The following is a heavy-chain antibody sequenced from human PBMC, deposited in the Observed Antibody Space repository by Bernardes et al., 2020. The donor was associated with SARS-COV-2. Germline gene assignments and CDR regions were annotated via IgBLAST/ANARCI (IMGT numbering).Heavy chain of an antibody. CDR2: FDPEDGET. J-gene: IGHJ6*02. D-gene: IGHD1-26*01. V-gene: IGHV1-24*01. CDR1: GYTLTELS. Sequence: ASVKVSCKVSGYTLTELSMHWVRQAPGKGLEWMGGFDPEDGETIYAQKFQGRVTMTEDTSTDTAYMELSSLRSEDTAVYYCATSGIVVPPGGTGMDVWGQGTTVTVSS. CDR3: ATSGIVVPPGGTGMDV.